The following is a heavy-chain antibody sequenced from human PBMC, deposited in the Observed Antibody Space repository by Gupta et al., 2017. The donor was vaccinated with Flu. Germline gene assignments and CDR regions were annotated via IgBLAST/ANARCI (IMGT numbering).Heavy chain of an antibody. CDR1: GGAIGSYY. J-gene: IGHJ5*02. D-gene: IGHD3-3*01. CDR2: IYYDGTT. Sequence: GGAIGSYYWSWIRQPPGKGLEWIAYIYYDGTTKYNPSLKSRVTVSIDTSKKQFSLSLNSVTAADSAVYYCASSAMYGVFDPWGQGILVTVS. CDR3: ASSAMYGVFDP. V-gene: IGHV4-59*03.